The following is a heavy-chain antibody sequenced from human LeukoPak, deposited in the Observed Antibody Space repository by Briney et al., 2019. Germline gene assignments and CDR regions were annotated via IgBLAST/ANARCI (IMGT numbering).Heavy chain of an antibody. CDR2: IYASGST. V-gene: IGHV4-4*07. J-gene: IGHJ6*03. CDR1: GGSISSYY. D-gene: IGHD2-2*01. CDR3: AREGIVVVPATKYYYYYMDV. Sequence: SETLSLTCTISGGSISSYYWSWIRQPAGKGLEWIGRIYASGSTNYNPSLNSRVTISVDPSKNQFSLKLSSVTAADTAVYYCAREGIVVVPATKYYYYYMDVWGKGTTVTVSS.